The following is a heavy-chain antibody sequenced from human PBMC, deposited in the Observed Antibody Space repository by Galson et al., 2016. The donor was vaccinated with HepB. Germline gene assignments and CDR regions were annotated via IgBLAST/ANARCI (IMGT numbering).Heavy chain of an antibody. CDR2: IWYDGSNK. CDR3: ARDAPIAAPGANDC. Sequence: SLRLSCAASGLTFNSFGMHWVRQAPGKGLEWVAVIWYDGSNKYYGDSVKGRFTISRDNSKNTLYLQMNSLRAEDTAIYYCARDAPIAAPGANDCWGQGTQVTVSS. J-gene: IGHJ4*02. D-gene: IGHD6-13*01. V-gene: IGHV3-33*01. CDR1: GLTFNSFG.